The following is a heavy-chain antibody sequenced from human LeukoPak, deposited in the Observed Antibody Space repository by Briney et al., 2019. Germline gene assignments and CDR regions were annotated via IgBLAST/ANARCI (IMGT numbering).Heavy chain of an antibody. V-gene: IGHV3-66*04. CDR3: ARQNDY. CDR1: GFTFSNYA. CDR2: IYSGGST. Sequence: GSLRLSCAASGFTFSNYAMSWVRQAPGEGLEWVSVIYSGGSTYYADSVKGRFTISRDNSKNTLYLQMNSLRAEDTAVYYCARQNDYWGQGTLVTVSS. J-gene: IGHJ4*02.